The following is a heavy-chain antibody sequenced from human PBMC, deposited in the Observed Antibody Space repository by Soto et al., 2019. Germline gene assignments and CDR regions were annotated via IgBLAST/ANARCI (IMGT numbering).Heavy chain of an antibody. D-gene: IGHD3-10*01. CDR3: ATATESTPGGRVAV. V-gene: IGHV1-69*01. Sequence: VQLEQSETEVRKPGSSVKLSCKTSGDSFNDYAISWVRQAPGQGLEWMGGIIPILNLVRYAEKYQGRDTSSATDSTGTAYLAVTRLRSEATATYSCATATESTPGGRVAVWGLGPTVSVSS. CDR1: GDSFNDYA. J-gene: IGHJ6*02. CDR2: IIPILNLV.